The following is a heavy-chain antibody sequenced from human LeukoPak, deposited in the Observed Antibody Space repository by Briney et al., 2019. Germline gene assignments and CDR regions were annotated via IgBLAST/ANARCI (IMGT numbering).Heavy chain of an antibody. Sequence: SETLSLTCAVSGYSISNGSYWGWIRQPPGKGLECIGSFYHRGSHYYNPSLKSRVTISEDTSRNQFSLKLTSVTAADTAVYYCARLSSIGWYVDPWGQGTLVTVSS. CDR1: GYSISNGSY. CDR3: ARLSSIGWYVDP. CDR2: FYHRGSH. J-gene: IGHJ5*02. D-gene: IGHD6-13*01. V-gene: IGHV4-38-2*01.